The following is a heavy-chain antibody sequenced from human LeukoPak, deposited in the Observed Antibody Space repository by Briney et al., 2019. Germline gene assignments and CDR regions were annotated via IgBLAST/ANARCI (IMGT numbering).Heavy chain of an antibody. J-gene: IGHJ4*02. D-gene: IGHD6-19*01. CDR3: VKGRAVAALKGAFDY. Sequence: PGGSLRLSCAASGLTFSSYSMNWVRQAPGKGLEWVSYISSSSSTIYYADSVKGRFTISRDNAKNSLYLQMNSPRAEDTAVYYCVKGRAVAALKGAFDYWGQGTLVTVSS. V-gene: IGHV3-48*01. CDR1: GLTFSSYS. CDR2: ISSSSSTI.